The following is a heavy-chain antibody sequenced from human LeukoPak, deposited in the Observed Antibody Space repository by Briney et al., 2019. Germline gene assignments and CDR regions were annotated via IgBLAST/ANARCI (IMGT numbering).Heavy chain of an antibody. V-gene: IGHV4-34*01. CDR2: INHSGSS. CDR3: ARLRDNWNVCVFDI. CDR1: GGSFSGYY. Sequence: PSETLSLTCGVYGGSFSGYYWRWLRQPPGKGLEWVGEINHSGSSKYNSALKRRGTISVGKSKKQFSQKLSSVTAADSAVYYCARLRDNWNVCVFDIWGQGTMVTISS. J-gene: IGHJ3*02. D-gene: IGHD1-1*01.